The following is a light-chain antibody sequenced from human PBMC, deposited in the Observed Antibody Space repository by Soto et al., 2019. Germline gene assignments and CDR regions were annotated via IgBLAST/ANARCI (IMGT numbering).Light chain of an antibody. CDR3: QQYYSTPPT. CDR2: WAS. Sequence: DIAMTQSPDSLAVSLGARATINCKSSQSVLYSSNNKNYFAWYQQKPGQPPKLLIYWASTRESGVPDRFSGSGSGTDFTLTISSLQAEDVEVYYCQQYYSTPPTFGPGTKVDIK. CDR1: QSVLYSSNNKNY. V-gene: IGKV4-1*01. J-gene: IGKJ3*01.